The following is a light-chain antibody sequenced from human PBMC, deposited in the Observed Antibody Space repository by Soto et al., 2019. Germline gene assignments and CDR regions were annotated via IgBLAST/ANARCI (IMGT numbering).Light chain of an antibody. V-gene: IGLV2-14*03. CDR3: LSYTSTTIYV. CDR2: DVV. Sequence: QSALTQPASVSGSPGQSITISCTGSSSDIGYYNYVSWYQHHPGKAPQLIIFDVVNRPSGVSNRFSGSKSGNTASLTIFGLHAEDEADYNCLSYTSTTIYVFGTGTKLTVL. CDR1: SSDIGYYNY. J-gene: IGLJ1*01.